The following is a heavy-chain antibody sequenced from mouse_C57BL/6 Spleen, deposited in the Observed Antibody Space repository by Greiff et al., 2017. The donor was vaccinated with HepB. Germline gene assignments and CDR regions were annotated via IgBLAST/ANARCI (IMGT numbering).Heavy chain of an antibody. CDR1: GYAFSSSW. Sequence: QVHVKQSGPELVKPGASVKISCKASGYAFSSSWMNWVKQRPGKGLEWIGRIYPGDGDTNYNGKFKGKATLTADKSSSTAYMQLSSLTSEDSAVYFCAYGSSWFAYWGQGTLVTVSA. CDR2: IYPGDGDT. J-gene: IGHJ3*01. CDR3: AYGSSWFAY. D-gene: IGHD1-1*01. V-gene: IGHV1-82*01.